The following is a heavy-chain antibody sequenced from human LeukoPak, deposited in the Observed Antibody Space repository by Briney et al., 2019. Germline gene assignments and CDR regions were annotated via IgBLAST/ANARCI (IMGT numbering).Heavy chain of an antibody. J-gene: IGHJ4*02. CDR1: GFTLSSYW. CDR3: ARVRVGAYDFEY. V-gene: IGHV3-74*01. CDR2: INPDGSTT. Sequence: GGSLGLSCAASGFTLSSYWMHWVRHVPGEGVVWVSRINPDGSTTTYADSVKGRFTIPRDNAKNTLYLQMNSLRAEDTAVYYCARVRVGAYDFEYWGQGTLVTVSS. D-gene: IGHD3-10*01.